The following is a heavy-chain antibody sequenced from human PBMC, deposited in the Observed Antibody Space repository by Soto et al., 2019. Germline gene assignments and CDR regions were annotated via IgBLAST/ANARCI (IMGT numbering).Heavy chain of an antibody. J-gene: IGHJ3*02. D-gene: IGHD6-13*01. CDR2: ISYSSANI. Sequence: LSCAASGFTFSSYSMNSFRKAPGKGLEWVAVISYSSANIYYADSVKGRLTISRDNSKNTLYLQMNSLRAEDTAVYYCARQRYSSRWYNDAFDIWGQGTMVTVSS. CDR1: GFTFSSYS. CDR3: ARQRYSSRWYNDAFDI. V-gene: IGHV3-21*01.